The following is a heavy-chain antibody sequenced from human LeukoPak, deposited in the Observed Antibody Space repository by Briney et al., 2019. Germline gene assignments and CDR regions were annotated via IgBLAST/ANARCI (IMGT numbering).Heavy chain of an antibody. CDR2: ISGSGGST. CDR1: GFTFSSYA. V-gene: IGHV3-23*01. CDR3: AKENVVVPAAMKRYNWFDP. D-gene: IGHD2-2*01. Sequence: GGSLRLSCAASGFTFSSYAMSWVRQAPGKGLEWVSAISGSGGSTYYADSVKGRFTISRDNSKNTLYLQMNSRRAEDTAVYYCAKENVVVPAAMKRYNWFDPWGQGTLVTVSS. J-gene: IGHJ5*02.